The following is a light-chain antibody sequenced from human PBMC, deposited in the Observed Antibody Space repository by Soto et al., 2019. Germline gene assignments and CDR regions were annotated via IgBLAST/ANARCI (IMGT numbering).Light chain of an antibody. V-gene: IGKV1-5*01. CDR3: QQYKDYVYT. Sequence: DIQMTQSPSTLSASVGDRVIITCRASQTVERWMAGYQQKQGKAPKLLISDVSTLERGVPSRFSGSGSATEFTLTISGLQPDDVATYYCQQYKDYVYTFGQGTKVESK. CDR2: DVS. CDR1: QTVERW. J-gene: IGKJ2*01.